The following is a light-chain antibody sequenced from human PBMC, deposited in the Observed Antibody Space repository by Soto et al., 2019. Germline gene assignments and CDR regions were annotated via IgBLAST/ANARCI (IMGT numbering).Light chain of an antibody. Sequence: DIQLTQSPSFLSASVGDRVTITCRASQDISSHLAWYQQKPGKAPKLLIYAASTLQSGVPSGFGGSGSGTEFTLTITRLQPEDFATYYCQLVKTYPLTFGGGTKVEIK. CDR3: QLVKTYPLT. CDR2: AAS. V-gene: IGKV1-9*01. CDR1: QDISSH. J-gene: IGKJ4*01.